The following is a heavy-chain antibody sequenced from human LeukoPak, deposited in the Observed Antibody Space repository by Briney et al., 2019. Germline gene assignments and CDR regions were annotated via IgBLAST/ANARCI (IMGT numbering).Heavy chain of an antibody. Sequence: GGSLRLSCAASGFTFSSYAMSWVRQAPGKGLEWVSAISGSGGSTYYADSVKGRFTISRDNSKNTLYLQMNSLRAEDTAVYYCAEDGGDRSGYYPYWFDPWGRGTLVTVSS. V-gene: IGHV3-23*01. CDR1: GFTFSSYA. CDR3: AEDGGDRSGYYPYWFDP. J-gene: IGHJ5*02. CDR2: ISGSGGST. D-gene: IGHD3-22*01.